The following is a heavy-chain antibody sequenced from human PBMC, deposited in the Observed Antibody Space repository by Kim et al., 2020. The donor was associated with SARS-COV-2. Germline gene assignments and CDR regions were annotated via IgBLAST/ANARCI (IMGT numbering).Heavy chain of an antibody. J-gene: IGHJ6*02. Sequence: EHAASVKGRFTISRDDSKSIAYLQMNSLKTEDTAVYYCTRDLGDYGFMDVWGQGTTVTVSS. CDR3: TRDLGDYGFMDV. D-gene: IGHD4-17*01. V-gene: IGHV3-49*02.